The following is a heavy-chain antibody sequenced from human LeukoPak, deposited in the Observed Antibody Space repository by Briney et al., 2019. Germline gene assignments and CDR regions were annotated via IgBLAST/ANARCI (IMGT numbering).Heavy chain of an antibody. CDR2: MNPNSGNT. Sequence: ASVKVSCKASGYTFTSYAMNWVRQATGQGLEWMGWMNPNSGNTGYAQKFQGRVTMTRNTSISTAYMELSSLRSEDTAVYYCATGRTVTSYYFDHWGQGTLVTVSS. CDR3: ATGRTVTSYYFDH. D-gene: IGHD4-17*01. V-gene: IGHV1-8*02. J-gene: IGHJ4*02. CDR1: GYTFTSYA.